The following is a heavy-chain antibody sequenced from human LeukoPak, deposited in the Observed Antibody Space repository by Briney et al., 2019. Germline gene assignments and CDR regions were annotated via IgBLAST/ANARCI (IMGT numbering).Heavy chain of an antibody. V-gene: IGHV3-43D*03. J-gene: IGHJ1*01. CDR1: GFTFDDYA. Sequence: QSGGSLRLSCAASGFTFDDYAMHWVRQAPGKGLEWVSLISWDGGSTYYADSVKGRFTISRDNSKNSLYLQMNSLRAEDTALYYCAKGRFGPYSSGWYAEYFQHWGQGTLVTVSS. D-gene: IGHD6-19*01. CDR3: AKGRFGPYSSGWYAEYFQH. CDR2: ISWDGGST.